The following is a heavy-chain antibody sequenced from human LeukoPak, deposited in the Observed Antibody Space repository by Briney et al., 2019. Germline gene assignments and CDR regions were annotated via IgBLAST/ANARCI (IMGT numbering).Heavy chain of an antibody. J-gene: IGHJ6*03. D-gene: IGHD3-22*01. Sequence: GESLKISCKGSGNSFTSFWIGWVRQMPGKGLEWMGIIHPGDSDTRYSPSFKGQVTMSADKSISTAYLQWSSLKASGTAMYYCARHVGSDDSTGYYSLAYFYMDVWGKGTTVTVSS. CDR1: GNSFTSFW. CDR3: ARHVGSDDSTGYYSLAYFYMDV. CDR2: IHPGDSDT. V-gene: IGHV5-51*01.